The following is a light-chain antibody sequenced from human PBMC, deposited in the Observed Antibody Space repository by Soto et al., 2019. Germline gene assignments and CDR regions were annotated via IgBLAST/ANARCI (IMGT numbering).Light chain of an antibody. V-gene: IGLV2-14*01. J-gene: IGLJ1*01. CDR2: EVS. CDR1: SSDVGGYNP. CDR3: SSYRSGDTYV. Sequence: QSALTQPASVSGSPGQSITISCTGTSSDVGGYNPVSWYQQYPGKAPKLMIYEVSNRPSGVSNRFSGSNSGNTASLTISGLQAEDEADYYCSSYRSGDTYVFGGGTKLTVL.